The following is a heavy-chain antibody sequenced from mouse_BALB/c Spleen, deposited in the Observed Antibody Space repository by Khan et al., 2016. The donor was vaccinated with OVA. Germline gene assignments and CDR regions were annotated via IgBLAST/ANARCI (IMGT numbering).Heavy chain of an antibody. CDR3: ARLAYYYDSEGFAY. CDR1: GFTFSTYG. D-gene: IGHD1-1*01. Sequence: EVQLQESGGDVVKPGGSLKLSCAASGFTFSTYGMSWVRQTPDKRLEWVATVSTGGHYTYYPDIVKGRFTISRDNAKNTLYLQMSSLKSEDTAMFYCARLAYYYDSEGFAYWGQGTLVTVSA. CDR2: VSTGGHYT. V-gene: IGHV5-6*01. J-gene: IGHJ3*01.